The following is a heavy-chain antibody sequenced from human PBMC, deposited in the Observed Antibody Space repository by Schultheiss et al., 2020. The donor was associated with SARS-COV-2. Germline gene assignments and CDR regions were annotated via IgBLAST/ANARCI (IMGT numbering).Heavy chain of an antibody. CDR3: AKTHSVYDSSGYADY. Sequence: ASVKVSCKASGYTFTGYYMHWVRQAPGQGLEWMGIINPSGGSTSYAQKFQGRVTMTRDTSTSTVYMELSSLRSEDTALYYCAKTHSVYDSSGYADYWGQGTLVTVAS. CDR1: GYTFTGYY. J-gene: IGHJ4*02. D-gene: IGHD3-22*01. V-gene: IGHV1-46*01. CDR2: INPSGGST.